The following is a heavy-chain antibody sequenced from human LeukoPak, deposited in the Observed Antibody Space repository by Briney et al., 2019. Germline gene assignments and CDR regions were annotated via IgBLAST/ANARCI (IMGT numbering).Heavy chain of an antibody. J-gene: IGHJ4*02. CDR3: ARALYSSTWYVLNY. Sequence: GASVKVSCKASGYTFTSYAMHWVRQAPGQRLEWMGWSSAGNGNTKYSQEFQGRVTITRDTSASTAYMELSSLRSEDTAVYYCARALYSSTWYVLNYWGQGTLVTVSS. CDR1: GYTFTSYA. CDR2: SSAGNGNT. V-gene: IGHV1-3*02. D-gene: IGHD6-13*01.